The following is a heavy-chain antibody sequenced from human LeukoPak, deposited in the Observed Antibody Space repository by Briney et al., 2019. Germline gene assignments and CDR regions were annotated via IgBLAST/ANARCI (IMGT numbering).Heavy chain of an antibody. Sequence: SETLSLTCTVSGGSISSYYWSWIRQPPGKGLEWIGYIYYSGSTNYNPSLKSRVTISVDTSKNQFSLKLSSVTAADTAVYYCARHGRYYYDSSGYCYFDYRGQGTLVTVSS. CDR2: IYYSGST. CDR3: ARHGRYYYDSSGYCYFDY. CDR1: GGSISSYY. J-gene: IGHJ4*02. V-gene: IGHV4-59*08. D-gene: IGHD3-22*01.